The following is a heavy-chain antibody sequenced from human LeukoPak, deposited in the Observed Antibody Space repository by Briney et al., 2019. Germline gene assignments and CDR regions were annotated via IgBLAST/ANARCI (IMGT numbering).Heavy chain of an antibody. Sequence: GGSLRLSCVASGFTFSSYAMSWVRQAPGKGLEWVSGISGSGGSTYYADSVKGRFTISRDNSKHTLFLQMNSLRAEDTAVYYCASSDFWSGYHFDYWGQGTLVTVSS. J-gene: IGHJ4*02. V-gene: IGHV3-23*01. CDR3: ASSDFWSGYHFDY. CDR1: GFTFSSYA. CDR2: ISGSGGST. D-gene: IGHD3-3*01.